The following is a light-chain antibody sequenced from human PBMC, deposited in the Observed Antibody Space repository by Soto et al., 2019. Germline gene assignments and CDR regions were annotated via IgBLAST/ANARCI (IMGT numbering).Light chain of an antibody. J-gene: IGLJ2*01. CDR3: QSYDISLSGVV. CDR1: SSNIGAGYD. Sequence: QSVLTQPPSVSGAPGQKVTISCTGSSSNIGAGYDVHWYQQLPGTAPKLLIYGSSIRPSGVPDRFSGSKSGTSASLAITGLQAEDEADYYCQSYDISLSGVVFGGGTQLTVL. V-gene: IGLV1-40*01. CDR2: GSS.